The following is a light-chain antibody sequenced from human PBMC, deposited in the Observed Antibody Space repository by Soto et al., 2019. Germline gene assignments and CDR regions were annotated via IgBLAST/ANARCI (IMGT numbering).Light chain of an antibody. V-gene: IGKV3-20*01. Sequence: EIVLTQSPGTLSLSPGERATLSCRASQTVSSNYLAWYQQKPGQAPRLLIYGASNRATGIPDRFSGSGSGTDSTLTISRLEPEDFAVYYCQQYGKSRFIFGPGTKVDIK. J-gene: IGKJ3*01. CDR1: QTVSSNY. CDR2: GAS. CDR3: QQYGKSRFI.